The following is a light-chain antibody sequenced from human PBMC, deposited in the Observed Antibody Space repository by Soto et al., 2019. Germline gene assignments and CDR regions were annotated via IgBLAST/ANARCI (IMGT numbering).Light chain of an antibody. CDR3: QTWGSGIQV. J-gene: IGLJ3*02. CDR1: SGHSSYA. CDR2: VNSDGSH. Sequence: QPVLTQSPSASASLGASVMLTCTLSSGHSSYAIAWHQQQPEKGPRYLMKVNSDGSHSKGDGIPDRLSGSSSGAERYLSISSLQSEDEADYYCQTWGSGIQVFGGGTKLTVL. V-gene: IGLV4-69*01.